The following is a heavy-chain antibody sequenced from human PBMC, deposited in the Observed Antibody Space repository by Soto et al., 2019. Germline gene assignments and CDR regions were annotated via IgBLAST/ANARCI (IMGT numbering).Heavy chain of an antibody. CDR3: ARVQYSGSGHYYYYYGMDV. D-gene: IGHD1-26*01. CDR2: IYYSGST. J-gene: IGHJ6*02. V-gene: IGHV4-30-4*01. Sequence: SETLSLTCTVSGCSISSGDYYWSWIRQPPGKGLEWIGYIYYSGSTYYNPSLKSRVTISVDTSKNQFSLKLSSVTAADTAVYYCARVQYSGSGHYYYYYGMDVWGQGTTVTVSS. CDR1: GCSISSGDYY.